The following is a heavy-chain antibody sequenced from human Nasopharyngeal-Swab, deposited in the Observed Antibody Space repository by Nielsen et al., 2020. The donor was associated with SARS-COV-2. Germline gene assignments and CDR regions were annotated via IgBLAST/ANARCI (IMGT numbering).Heavy chain of an antibody. V-gene: IGHV3-43*02. J-gene: IGHJ6*03. Sequence: WIRQPPGKGLEWVSLISGDGGSTYYADSVKGRFTISRDNSKNSLYLQMNSLRTEDTALYYCAKAHCSSTSCCHRGGPMDVWGKGTTVTVSS. D-gene: IGHD2-2*01. CDR2: ISGDGGST. CDR3: AKAHCSSTSCCHRGGPMDV.